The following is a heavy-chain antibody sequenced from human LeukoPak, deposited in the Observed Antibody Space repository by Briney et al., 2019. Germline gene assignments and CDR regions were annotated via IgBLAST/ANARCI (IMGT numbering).Heavy chain of an antibody. J-gene: IGHJ4*02. CDR1: GFTFSSYA. CDR2: ISYDGSNK. Sequence: GRSLRLSCAASGFTFSSYAMHWVRQAPGKGLEWVAVISYDGSNKYYADSVKGRFNISRDNSKNTLYLQMNSLRAEDTAVYYCARDGCCSGGSCYLDYWGEGCLVTASS. CDR3: ARDGCCSGGSCYLDY. D-gene: IGHD2-15*01. V-gene: IGHV3-30*04.